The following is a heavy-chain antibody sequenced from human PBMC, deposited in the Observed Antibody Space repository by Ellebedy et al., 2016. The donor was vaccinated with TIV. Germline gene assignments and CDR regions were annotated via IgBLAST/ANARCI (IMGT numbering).Heavy chain of an antibody. CDR1: GYTFSSCA. Sequence: ASVKVSCXASGYTFSSCAFSWVRQAPGQGLEWMGWISAYNGNTNYAQKLQGRVTMTTDTSTSTAYMELRSLRSDDTAVYYCARGTDDSSGYYYYYYYYGMDVWGQGTTVTVSS. CDR3: ARGTDDSSGYYYYYYYYGMDV. V-gene: IGHV1-18*01. J-gene: IGHJ6*02. D-gene: IGHD3-22*01. CDR2: ISAYNGNT.